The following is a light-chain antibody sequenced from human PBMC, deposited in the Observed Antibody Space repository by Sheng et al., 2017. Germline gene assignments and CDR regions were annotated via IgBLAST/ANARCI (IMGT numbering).Light chain of an antibody. CDR1: QSTREY. CDR3: QQHSAFPLN. V-gene: IGKV3D-7*01. Sequence: DIVLTQSPAILSLSPGDTVTLSCRASQSTREYLSWYQQRPGQPPRLLIYGASIRAPGIPARFSGSGSGTDFTLTITSLQPEDLQLYCQQHSAFPLNFGGGTQVQMK. J-gene: IGKJ4*01. CDR2: GAS.